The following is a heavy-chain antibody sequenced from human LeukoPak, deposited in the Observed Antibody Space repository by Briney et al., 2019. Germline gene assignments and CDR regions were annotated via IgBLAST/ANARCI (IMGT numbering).Heavy chain of an antibody. J-gene: IGHJ3*02. CDR2: IYSGGST. V-gene: IGHV3-66*01. CDR3: ARDHNYAFDI. D-gene: IGHD5-24*01. CDR1: GFTVSSNY. Sequence: GGSLRLSCAASGFTVSSNYMSWVRQAPGKGLEWVSVIYSGGSTYYADSVKGRFTISRDNYKNTLYLQMNSLRAEDTAVYYCARDHNYAFDIWGQGTMVTVSS.